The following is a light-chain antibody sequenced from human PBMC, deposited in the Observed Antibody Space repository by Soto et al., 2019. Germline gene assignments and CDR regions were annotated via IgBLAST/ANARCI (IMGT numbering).Light chain of an antibody. V-gene: IGKV3-20*01. Sequence: EIVLTQSPGTLSLSPGERATLSCRASQSISSHYLAWYQHKPGQSPRLLIYSAFSRATGIPDRFSGSGSGTDFSLTISGLEPEDFAVYYCQQYAGSPPWTFGQGTKVEIK. J-gene: IGKJ1*01. CDR2: SAF. CDR3: QQYAGSPPWT. CDR1: QSISSHY.